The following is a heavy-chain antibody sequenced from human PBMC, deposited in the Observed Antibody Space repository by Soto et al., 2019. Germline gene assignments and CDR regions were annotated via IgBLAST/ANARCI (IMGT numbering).Heavy chain of an antibody. V-gene: IGHV4-39*01. CDR1: GGSISSSSYY. CDR3: ARHVPTYWEATISYYFDY. CDR2: IYYSGST. D-gene: IGHD5-12*01. J-gene: IGHJ4*02. Sequence: QLQLQESGPGLVKPSETLSLTCTVSGGSISSSSYYWGWIRQPPGKGLEWIGSIYYSGSTYYNPSLKSRVTISVDTSKNQFSLKLSSVTAADTAVYYCARHVPTYWEATISYYFDYWGQGTLVTVSS.